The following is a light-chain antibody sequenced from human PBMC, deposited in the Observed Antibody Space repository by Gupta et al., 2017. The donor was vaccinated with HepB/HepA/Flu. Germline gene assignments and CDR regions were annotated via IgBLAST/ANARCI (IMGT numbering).Light chain of an antibody. CDR3: QHYGNSPLLT. CDR1: QSVSGSH. J-gene: IGKJ4*01. Sequence: EIVLTQSPGTLSLSPGERATLSCRASQSVSGSHLTWYQQKPGQAPSLLIYRASTRATGIPDRFSGSGSETDLTLTISSLQAEDFAVYYCQHYGNSPLLTFGQGTKVEIK. CDR2: RAS. V-gene: IGKV3-20*01.